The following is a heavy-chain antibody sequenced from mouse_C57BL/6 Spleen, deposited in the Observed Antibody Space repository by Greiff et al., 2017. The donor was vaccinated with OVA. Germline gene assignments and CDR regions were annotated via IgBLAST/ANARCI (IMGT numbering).Heavy chain of an antibody. D-gene: IGHD2-5*01. CDR2: IRSKSNNYAT. CDR3: VREYYSNSYAMDY. Sequence: EVQVVESGGGLVQPKGSLKLSCAASGFSFNTYAMNWVRQAPGKGLEWVARIRSKSNNYATYYADSVKDRFTISRDDSESMLYLQMNNLKTEDTAMYYCVREYYSNSYAMDYWGQGTSVTVSS. J-gene: IGHJ4*01. CDR1: GFSFNTYA. V-gene: IGHV10-1*01.